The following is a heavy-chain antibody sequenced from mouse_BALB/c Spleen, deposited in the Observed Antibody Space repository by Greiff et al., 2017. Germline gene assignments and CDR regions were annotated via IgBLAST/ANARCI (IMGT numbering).Heavy chain of an antibody. Sequence: EVKVVESGGGLVKPGGSLKLSCAASGFTFSSYTMSWVRQTPEKRLEWVATISSGGSYTYYPDSVKGRFTISRDNAKNTLYLQMSSLKSEDTAMYYCTRALGLDYWGQGTTLTVSS. CDR1: GFTFSSYT. D-gene: IGHD4-1*01. J-gene: IGHJ2*01. V-gene: IGHV5-6-4*01. CDR2: ISSGGSYT. CDR3: TRALGLDY.